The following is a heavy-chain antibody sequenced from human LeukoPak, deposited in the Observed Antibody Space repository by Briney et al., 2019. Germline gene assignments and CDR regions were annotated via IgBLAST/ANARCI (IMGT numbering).Heavy chain of an antibody. CDR2: IGWYSVDR. CDR3: TKRARKGIGAAGDGYDV. V-gene: IGHV3-9*01. CDR1: GFTFYDYA. D-gene: IGHD6-13*01. Sequence: GGSLRVSCAASGFTFYDYATHWVRQAPGKGLEWVSGIGWYSVDRGFADSVRGRFTISRDNDKNSLYLQMNSLRPEDTALYYCTKRARKGIGAAGDGYDVWGQGTMVTVSS. J-gene: IGHJ3*01.